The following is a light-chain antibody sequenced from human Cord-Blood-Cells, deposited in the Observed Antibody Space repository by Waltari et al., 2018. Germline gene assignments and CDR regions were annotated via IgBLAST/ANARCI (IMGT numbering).Light chain of an antibody. J-gene: IGKJ5*01. CDR2: WAS. CDR3: QQYYSTPIT. V-gene: IGKV4-1*01. Sequence: DIVMTQSPASLAVSLGERATINCKSSQSVLYSSNNKNYLALYQQKPGQPPKLLIYWASTRESGVPDRFSGSGSGTDFTLTISSLQAEDVAVYYCQQYYSTPITFGQGTRLEIK. CDR1: QSVLYSSNNKNY.